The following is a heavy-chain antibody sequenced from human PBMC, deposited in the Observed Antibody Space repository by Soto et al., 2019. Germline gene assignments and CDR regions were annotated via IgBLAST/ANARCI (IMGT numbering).Heavy chain of an antibody. V-gene: IGHV4-31*03. CDR3: ARDRPSYDSSGGRWFDP. CDR2: IYYSGST. Sequence: SETLSLTCTVSGGSISSGGYYWSWIRQHPGKGLEWIGYIYYSGSTYYNPSLKSRVTISVDTSKNQFSLKLSSVTAADTAVYYCARDRPSYDSSGGRWFDPWGQGTLVTVSS. J-gene: IGHJ5*02. D-gene: IGHD3-22*01. CDR1: GGSISSGGYY.